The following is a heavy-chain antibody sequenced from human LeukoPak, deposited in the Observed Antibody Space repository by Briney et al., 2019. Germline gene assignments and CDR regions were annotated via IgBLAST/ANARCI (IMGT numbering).Heavy chain of an antibody. CDR1: GFTFSSYG. J-gene: IGHJ4*02. V-gene: IGHV3-30*18. CDR2: ISYDGSNK. CDR3: AKLQKDYGDYVGAFDY. D-gene: IGHD4-17*01. Sequence: GGSLRLSCAASGFTFSSYGMHLVRQAPGKGLEWVAVISYDGSNKYYADSVKGRFTISRDNSKNTLYLQMNSLRAEDTAVYYCAKLQKDYGDYVGAFDYWGQGPLVTVSS.